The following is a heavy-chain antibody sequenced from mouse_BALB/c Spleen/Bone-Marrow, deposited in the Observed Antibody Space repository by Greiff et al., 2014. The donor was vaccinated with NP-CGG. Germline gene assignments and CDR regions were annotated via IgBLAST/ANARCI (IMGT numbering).Heavy chain of an antibody. D-gene: IGHD1-3*01. V-gene: IGHV2-2*02. J-gene: IGHJ2*01. CDR3: ARNHSGYYFDY. CDR1: GFSLSSYG. CDR2: IWSGGST. Sequence: VKLMESGPGLVQPSQSLSITCTFSGFSLSSYGVHWVRQSPGKGLEWLGVIWSGGSTDYNAAFISRLTISKDNPKSQVFFKMTSLQANDTAIYYCARNHSGYYFDYWGQGTTLTVSS.